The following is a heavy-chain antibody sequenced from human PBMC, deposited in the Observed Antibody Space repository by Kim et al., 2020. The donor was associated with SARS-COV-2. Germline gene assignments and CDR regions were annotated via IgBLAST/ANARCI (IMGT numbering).Heavy chain of an antibody. CDR2: IYYSGST. J-gene: IGHJ3*02. Sequence: SETLSLTCTVSGGSISSYYWSWIRQPPGKGLEWIGYIYYSGSTNYNPSLKSRVTISVDTSKNQFSLKLSSVTAADTAVYYCARAEVGPSTYGGNLEDAFDIWGQGTMVTVSS. V-gene: IGHV4-59*01. CDR1: GGSISSYY. D-gene: IGHD4-17*01. CDR3: ARAEVGPSTYGGNLEDAFDI.